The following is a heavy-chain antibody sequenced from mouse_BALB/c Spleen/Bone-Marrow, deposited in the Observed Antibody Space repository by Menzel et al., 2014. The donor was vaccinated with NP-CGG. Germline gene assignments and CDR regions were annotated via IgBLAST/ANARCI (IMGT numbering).Heavy chain of an antibody. CDR1: GYTFXSYT. V-gene: IGHV1-4*01. Sequence: VQLVESGAELARPGASVKMSCKASGYTFXSYTMHWVKQRPGQGLEWIGYINPSSGYTNYNQKFKDKATLTADKSSSTAYMLLSSLTSEDSVVYYCARSYYDYDRAWFAYWGQGTLVTVSA. CDR3: ARSYYDYDRAWFAY. D-gene: IGHD2-4*01. J-gene: IGHJ3*01. CDR2: INPSSGYT.